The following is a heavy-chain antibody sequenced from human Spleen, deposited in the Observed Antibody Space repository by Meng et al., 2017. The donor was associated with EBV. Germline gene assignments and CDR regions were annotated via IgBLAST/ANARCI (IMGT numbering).Heavy chain of an antibody. CDR1: GYSFNDYD. J-gene: IGHJ4*02. CDR2: INPISGGT. Sequence: QVQLVQVRAQGKKPAASVKVSCKASGYSFNDYDIHWVRQAPGQGLEWMGRINPISGGTNYAQNFQGRVTMTRDTSISTAYMELSRLRSDDTAVYYCARDFGSGSHYNYWGQGTLVTVSS. D-gene: IGHD3-10*01. CDR3: ARDFGSGSHYNY. V-gene: IGHV1-2*06.